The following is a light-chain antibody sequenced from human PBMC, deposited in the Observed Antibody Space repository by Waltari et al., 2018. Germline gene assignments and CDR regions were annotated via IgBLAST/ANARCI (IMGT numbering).Light chain of an antibody. CDR1: QSVSSY. J-gene: IGKJ2*03. CDR2: GAS. CDR3: YQHSSGYS. Sequence: LSPGERATLSCRASQSVSSYLAWYQQKPGQAPRLLIYGASSRATGIPDRFSGSGSGTDFTLTISSLEPEDVGVYHCYQHSSGYSFGQGTKVEIK. V-gene: IGKV3-11*01.